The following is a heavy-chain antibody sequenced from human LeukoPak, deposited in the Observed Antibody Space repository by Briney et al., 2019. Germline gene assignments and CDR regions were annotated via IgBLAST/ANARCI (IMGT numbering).Heavy chain of an antibody. D-gene: IGHD3-22*01. CDR1: GFSFSTYS. Sequence: GGSLRLSCAASGFSFSTYSMSWVRQAPGKGLEWASSISSRSGYIYYADSVKGRFTISRDNAKNSLYLQMDSLGAEDTAVYYCPTDLYYDSSGGDLWGRGTLVTVPS. CDR2: ISSRSGYI. J-gene: IGHJ2*01. V-gene: IGHV3-21*01. CDR3: PTDLYYDSSGGDL.